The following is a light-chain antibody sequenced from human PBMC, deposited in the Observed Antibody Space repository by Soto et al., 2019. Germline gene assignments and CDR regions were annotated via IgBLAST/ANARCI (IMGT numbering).Light chain of an antibody. J-gene: IGLJ2*01. CDR1: SSDVGSYNL. Sequence: QSVLTQPASVSGSPGQSITISCTGTSSDVGSYNLVSWYQQHPGKAPKLMIYEGSKRPSGVSNRFSGSKSGNTASLTISGLQAEDDADYYCCSYAGRGTFVFGGGTKVTVL. V-gene: IGLV2-23*03. CDR3: CSYAGRGTFV. CDR2: EGS.